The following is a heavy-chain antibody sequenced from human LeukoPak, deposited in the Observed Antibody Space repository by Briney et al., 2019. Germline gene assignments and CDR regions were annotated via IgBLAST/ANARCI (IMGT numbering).Heavy chain of an antibody. CDR2: ISGSGGHT. CDR1: GVTFSDFA. Sequence: PGGSLRLSCAASGVTFSDFAMSWVRQAPGKRLEWVSAISGSGGHTYYADSVKGRFTISRDNSKNTLYLHMNSLRAEDTAVYYCAKSYTFRFDPWGQGTLVTVSS. J-gene: IGHJ5*02. CDR3: AKSYTFRFDP. V-gene: IGHV3-23*01. D-gene: IGHD2/OR15-2a*01.